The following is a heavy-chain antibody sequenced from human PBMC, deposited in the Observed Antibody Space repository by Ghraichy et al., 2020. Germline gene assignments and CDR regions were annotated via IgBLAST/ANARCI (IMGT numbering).Heavy chain of an antibody. CDR2: SNHSGST. CDR1: GGSFSGYY. Sequence: SQTLSLTCAVYGGSFSGYYWRWIRQPPGKGLEWIAESNHSGSTNYNPSPKRRVTITVDTSTNKSSLNLSYVTAADTAVYYCAGSSWYVAEYFQNSGQGNLGTVSS. D-gene: IGHD6-13*01. CDR3: AGSSWYVAEYFQN. J-gene: IGHJ1*01. V-gene: IGHV4-34*01.